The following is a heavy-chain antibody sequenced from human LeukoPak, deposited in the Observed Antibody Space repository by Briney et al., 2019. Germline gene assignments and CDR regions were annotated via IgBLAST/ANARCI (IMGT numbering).Heavy chain of an antibody. J-gene: IGHJ4*02. CDR2: IYYSGST. V-gene: IGHV4-59*01. D-gene: IGHD5-12*01. CDR1: GGSISSYY. CDR3: ARLYSGYRWYFDY. Sequence: KPSETLSLTCTVSGGSISSYYWSWIRQPPGKGPGWIGYIYYSGSTNYNPSLKSRVTISVDTSKNQFSLKLSSVTAADTAVYYCARLYSGYRWYFDYWGQGTLVTVSS.